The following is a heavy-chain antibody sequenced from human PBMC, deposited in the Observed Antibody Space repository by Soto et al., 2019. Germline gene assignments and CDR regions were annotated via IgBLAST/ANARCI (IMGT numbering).Heavy chain of an antibody. J-gene: IGHJ4*02. CDR2: INPSGGST. V-gene: IGHV1-46*01. D-gene: IGHD3-22*01. Sequence: ASVKVSCKASGYTFTSYYMHWVRQAPGQGLEWMGIINPSGGSTSYAQKFQGRVTMTRDTSTSTVYMELSSLRSEDTAVYYCARELAYYDSSGSNDYWGQATLVTVSS. CDR1: GYTFTSYY. CDR3: ARELAYYDSSGSNDY.